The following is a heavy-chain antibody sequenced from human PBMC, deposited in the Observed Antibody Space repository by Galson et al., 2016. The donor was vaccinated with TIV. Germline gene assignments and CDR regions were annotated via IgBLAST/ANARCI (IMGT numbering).Heavy chain of an antibody. CDR2: ISSDGTNK. J-gene: IGHJ6*02. D-gene: IGHD3-10*01. CDR1: GFNFKTFP. Sequence: SLRLSCAASGFNFKTFPIHWVRLAPGKGLEWVSLISSDGTNKYYADSVKGRFTISRDNSKNTVHLEMDSLRPEDTATYFCATCISGPTLALYYHGMDVWGQGTTVTVSS. CDR3: ATCISGPTLALYYHGMDV. V-gene: IGHV3-30-3*01.